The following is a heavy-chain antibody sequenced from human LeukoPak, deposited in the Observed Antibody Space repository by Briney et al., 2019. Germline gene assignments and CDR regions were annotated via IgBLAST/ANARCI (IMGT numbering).Heavy chain of an antibody. CDR1: GFTFSSYD. CDR2: IGTAGDT. CDR3: ARDRFHYGSGSYVEGYYYGMDV. J-gene: IGHJ6*02. Sequence: GGSLRLSCAASGFTFSSYDMHWVCQATGKGLEWVSAIGTAGDTYYPGSVKGRFTISRENAKNSLYLQMNSLRAGDTAVYYCARDRFHYGSGSYVEGYYYGMDVWGQGTTVTVSS. D-gene: IGHD3-10*01. V-gene: IGHV3-13*01.